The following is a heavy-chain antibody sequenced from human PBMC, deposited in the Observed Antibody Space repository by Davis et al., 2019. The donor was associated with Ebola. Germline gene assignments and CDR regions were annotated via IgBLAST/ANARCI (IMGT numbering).Heavy chain of an antibody. D-gene: IGHD6-6*01. J-gene: IGHJ4*02. Sequence: SQTLSLTCAISGDSVSRNSGAWSWIRQPPGKGLEWIGYIYYSGSTNYNPSLKGRVTISIDTSKNQFSLKLSSVTATDTAVYYCGGTRRSRFEYWGQGTLVTVSS. V-gene: IGHV4-59*08. CDR3: GGTRRSRFEY. CDR1: GDSVSRNSGA. CDR2: IYYSGST.